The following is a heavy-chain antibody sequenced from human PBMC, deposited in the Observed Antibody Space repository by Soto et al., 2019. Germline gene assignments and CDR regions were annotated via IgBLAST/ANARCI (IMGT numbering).Heavy chain of an antibody. J-gene: IGHJ4*02. D-gene: IGHD6-13*01. CDR1: GFTFSSYG. CDR3: ARASRQLVYFDY. CDR2: IWYDGSNK. V-gene: IGHV3-33*01. Sequence: ESGGGVVQPGRSLRLSCAASGFTFSSYGMHWVRQAPGKGLEWVAVIWYDGSNKYYADSVKGRFTISRDNSKNTLYLQMNSLRAEDTAVYYCARASRQLVYFDYWGQGTLVTVSS.